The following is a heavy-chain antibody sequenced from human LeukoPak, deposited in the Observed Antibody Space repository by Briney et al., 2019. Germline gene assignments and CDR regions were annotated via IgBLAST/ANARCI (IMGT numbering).Heavy chain of an antibody. CDR2: IIPILGIA. J-gene: IGHJ4*02. Sequence: ASVKVSCKASGGTFSSYAISWVRQAPGQGLEWMGRIIPILGIANYAQKFQGRVTMTRNTSISTAYMELSSLRSEDTAVYYCASAPWNGQDYWGQGTLVTVSS. CDR3: ASAPWNGQDY. CDR1: GGTFSSYA. V-gene: IGHV1-69*04. D-gene: IGHD3-3*01.